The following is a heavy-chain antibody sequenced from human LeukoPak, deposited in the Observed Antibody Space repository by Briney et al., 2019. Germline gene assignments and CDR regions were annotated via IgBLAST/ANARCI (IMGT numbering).Heavy chain of an antibody. CDR1: GFTVSSNY. CDR2: IYSGGNT. V-gene: IGHV3-66*01. CDR3: ARDGHDTSGYYWAWSFDL. Sequence: PGGSLRLSCAASGFTVSSNYMSWVRQAPGKGLEWVSVIYSGGNTYYADSVKGRFTISRDNSKNTLYLQMNSLRVADTAVYYCARDGHDTSGYYWAWSFDLWGRGTLVTVSS. D-gene: IGHD3-22*01. J-gene: IGHJ2*01.